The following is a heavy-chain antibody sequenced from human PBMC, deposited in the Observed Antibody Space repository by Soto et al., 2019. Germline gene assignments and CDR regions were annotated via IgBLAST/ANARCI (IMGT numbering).Heavy chain of an antibody. CDR1: GGSFSGYY. D-gene: IGHD6-13*01. J-gene: IGHJ4*02. CDR3: ARTYSSSWSPFEY. V-gene: IGHV4-34*01. Sequence: QVQLQQWGAGLLKPSETLSLTCAVYGGSFSGYYWSWIRQPPGKGLEWIGEINQSGSTNYNPSLMSRVTISVDTSKNQFSLKLSSVTAADTAVYYCARTYSSSWSPFEYWGQGTLVTVSS. CDR2: INQSGST.